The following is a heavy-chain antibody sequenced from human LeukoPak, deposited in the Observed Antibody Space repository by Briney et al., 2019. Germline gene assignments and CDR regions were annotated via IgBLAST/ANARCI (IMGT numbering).Heavy chain of an antibody. D-gene: IGHD3-10*01. CDR3: VRDVSGKRYFDY. J-gene: IGHJ4*02. CDR1: VLAPTTEL. V-gene: IGHV3-30*03. CDR2: ISSDGSNK. Sequence: RGSPSPSPAASVLAPTTELINTGRQAPGKGLEWVALISSDGSNKDYADSVKGRFTISRDNSKNTLIVQMDSLGAEETDGSCCVRDVSGKRYFDYWGQGTLVTVSS.